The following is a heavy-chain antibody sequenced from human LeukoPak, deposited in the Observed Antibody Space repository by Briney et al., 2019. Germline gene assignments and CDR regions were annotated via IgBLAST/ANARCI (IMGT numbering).Heavy chain of an antibody. CDR3: ARDCHSALWSPTPFEY. D-gene: IGHD2/OR15-2a*01. V-gene: IGHV3-11*01. Sequence: GGSLRLSCAASGFTFSDYYMSWLRQAPGKGLEWLSYISSSSNTVYYSDSVRGRFTISRDNAKNSLFLQMNSLRAEDTAVYYCARDCHSALWSPTPFEYWGQGMLVTVSS. CDR2: ISSSSNTV. J-gene: IGHJ4*02. CDR1: GFTFSDYY.